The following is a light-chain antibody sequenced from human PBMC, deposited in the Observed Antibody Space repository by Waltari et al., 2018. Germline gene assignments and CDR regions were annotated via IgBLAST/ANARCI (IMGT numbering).Light chain of an antibody. J-gene: IGLJ2*01. CDR2: RNN. V-gene: IGLV1-47*01. Sequence: QSVLTQPPSASGTPGQRVPIPCSGSSSNLGTHSVSWYQQPPGTAPKLLIYRNNQRPSGVPDRFSGSKSGTSASLAISGLRSEDEADYYCAAWDDSLSGLVFGGGTKLTVL. CDR3: AAWDDSLSGLV. CDR1: SSNLGTHS.